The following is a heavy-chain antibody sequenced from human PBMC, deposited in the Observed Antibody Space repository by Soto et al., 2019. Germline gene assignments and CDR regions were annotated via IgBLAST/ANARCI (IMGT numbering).Heavy chain of an antibody. CDR2: IYPDDSDT. J-gene: IGHJ5*02. CDR3: ARSSGGGGYLWFDP. V-gene: IGHV5-51*01. D-gene: IGHD2-15*01. Sequence: GESLKISFKGSENTFSSYLISWVRQLPVKGLECMGIIYPDDSDTRYSPSFQGQVTISVDKSITTAYLQWSSLKASDTAMYYCARSSGGGGYLWFDPCGQGTQVTVSS. CDR1: ENTFSSYL.